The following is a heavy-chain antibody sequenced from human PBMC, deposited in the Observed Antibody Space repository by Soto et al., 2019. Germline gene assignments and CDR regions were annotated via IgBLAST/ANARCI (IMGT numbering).Heavy chain of an antibody. CDR3: AKGHTSSWSFDP. J-gene: IGHJ5*02. Sequence: GGSLRLSCAASGFTFSNDAMSWVRQAPGKGLEWVSAISDSGDRTFYADSVKGRFTISRDNSKNTLYMQMDSLGAEDTAVYYCAKGHTSSWSFDPWGQGTLVTVSS. D-gene: IGHD6-13*01. CDR2: ISDSGDRT. V-gene: IGHV3-23*01. CDR1: GFTFSNDA.